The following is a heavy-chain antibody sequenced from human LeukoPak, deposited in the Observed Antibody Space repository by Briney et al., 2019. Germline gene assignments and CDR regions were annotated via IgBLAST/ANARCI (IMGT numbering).Heavy chain of an antibody. J-gene: IGHJ4*02. D-gene: IGHD2-15*01. CDR3: ARVSAGPDQAFSDY. CDR2: IYYSGSA. CDR1: GVSISSSSYY. V-gene: IGHV4-39*01. Sequence: PSETLSLTCTVSGVSISSSSYYWCWIRQPPGKGLEWIGNIYYSGSAYYNPSLKSRVTISVDTSKNQFSLKLSSVTAADTAVYYCARVSAGPDQAFSDYWGQGTLVTVSS.